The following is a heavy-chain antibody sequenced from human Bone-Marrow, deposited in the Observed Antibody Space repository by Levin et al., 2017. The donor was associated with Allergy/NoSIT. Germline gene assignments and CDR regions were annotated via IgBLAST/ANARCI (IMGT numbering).Heavy chain of an antibody. CDR1: GFTFSDYY. J-gene: IGHJ5*02. CDR3: ARGLIDQ. V-gene: IGHV3-11*06. D-gene: IGHD2-21*02. Sequence: GESLKISCAASGFTFSDYYISWLRQTPGKGLEWVSYIFNSTYTNYAESVKGRFTISRDNAKNSVYLEMNSLRAEDTAVYYCARGLIDQWGQGTLVTVSS. CDR2: IFNSTYT.